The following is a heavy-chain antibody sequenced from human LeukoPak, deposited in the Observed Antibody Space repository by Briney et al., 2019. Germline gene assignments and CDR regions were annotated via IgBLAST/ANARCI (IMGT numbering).Heavy chain of an antibody. V-gene: IGHV3-48*01. CDR3: ARDAGNSGYGCDL. J-gene: IGHJ5*02. D-gene: IGHD5-12*01. CDR1: GFIFSQYS. Sequence: GGSLRLSCAASGFIFSQYSMNWVRQAPGKGLEWVSHIRSSSETFYADSVKGRFTISRDNAGNSLYLQMNNLRGEDTAIYYCARDAGNSGYGCDLWGQGTLVTVSS. CDR2: IRSSSET.